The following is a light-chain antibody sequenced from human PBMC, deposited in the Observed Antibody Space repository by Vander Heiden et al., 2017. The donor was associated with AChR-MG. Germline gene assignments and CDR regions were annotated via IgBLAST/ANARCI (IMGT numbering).Light chain of an antibody. V-gene: IGLV2-11*01. CDR2: DVT. CDR1: SNDVGGYNY. J-gene: IGLJ2*01. CDR3: CSYAGSYTFVV. Sequence: QSALTQPRSVSGSPGQSVPISCTGTSNDVGGYNYVSWYQQYPGKAPKLMIYDVTERPSGVPVRFSGSKSGNTASLTISGLQAEDEADYYCCSYAGSYTFVVFGGGTKLTVL.